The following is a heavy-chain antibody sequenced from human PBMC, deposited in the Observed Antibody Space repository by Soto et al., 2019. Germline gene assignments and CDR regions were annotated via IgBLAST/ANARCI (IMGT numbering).Heavy chain of an antibody. J-gene: IGHJ6*02. CDR2: ISWNSGSI. CDR1: GFTFDDYA. CDR3: AKDIYGWGGDGMDV. Sequence: EVQLVESGGGLVQPGRSLRLSCAASGFTFDDYAMHWVRQAPGKGLEWVSGISWNSGSIGYADSVKGRFTISRDNAKNSLYLQMNSLRAEDTALYYCAKDIYGWGGDGMDVWGQGSTVTVSS. D-gene: IGHD3-10*01. V-gene: IGHV3-9*01.